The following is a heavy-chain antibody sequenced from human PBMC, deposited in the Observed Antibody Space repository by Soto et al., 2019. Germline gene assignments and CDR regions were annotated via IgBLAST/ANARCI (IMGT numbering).Heavy chain of an antibody. D-gene: IGHD3-10*01. Sequence: SETLSLTCTVSGGSISSGPHYWSWIRQRPGKGLEWIGYIFYSGSTNYNPSLKSRVTISVDTSKNQFSLKLSSVTAADTAVYYCARVWGGAFDFWGQGTMVTVSS. V-gene: IGHV4-61*01. CDR3: ARVWGGAFDF. J-gene: IGHJ3*01. CDR2: IFYSGST. CDR1: GGSISSGPHY.